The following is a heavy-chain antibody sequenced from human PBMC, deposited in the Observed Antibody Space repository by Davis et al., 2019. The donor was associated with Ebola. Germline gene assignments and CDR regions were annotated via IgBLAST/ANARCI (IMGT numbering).Heavy chain of an antibody. D-gene: IGHD3-16*01. CDR3: ARSFGGAPVLEY. CDR2: IYYSGST. CDR1: GGSISSYY. Sequence: SETLSLTCTVSGGSISSYYWSWIRQPPGKGLEWIGYIYYSGSTNYNPSLKSRVTISVDTSKNQFSLKLKSVTAADTATYYCARSFGGAPVLEYWGQGTLVSVSA. V-gene: IGHV4-59*01. J-gene: IGHJ4*02.